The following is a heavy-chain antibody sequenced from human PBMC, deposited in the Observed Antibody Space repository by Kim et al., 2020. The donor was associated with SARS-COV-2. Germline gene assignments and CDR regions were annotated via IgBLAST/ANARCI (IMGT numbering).Heavy chain of an antibody. CDR1: GFTFSSYA. Sequence: GGSLRLSCAASGFTFSSYAMHWVRQAPGKGLEWVAVISYDGSNKYYADSVKGRFTISRDNSKNTLYLQMNSLRAEDTAVYYCARVPSILETATAPEDYWG. V-gene: IGHV3-30*04. J-gene: IGHJ4*01. D-gene: IGHD6-25*01. CDR3: ARVPSILETATAPEDY. CDR2: ISYDGSNK.